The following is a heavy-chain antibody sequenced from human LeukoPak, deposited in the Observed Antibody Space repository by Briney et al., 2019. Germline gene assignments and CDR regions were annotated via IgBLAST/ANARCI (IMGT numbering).Heavy chain of an antibody. V-gene: IGHV3-23*01. J-gene: IGHJ4*02. CDR1: GFTLRSHA. CDR2: ISGSGGST. Sequence: GGSLRLSCAASGFTLRSHAMHWVRQAPGKGLEWVSAISGSGGSTYYADSVKGRFTISRDNSKNTLYLQMNSLRAEDTAVYYCAKGPGSSWYRGGYYFDYWGQGTLVTVSS. CDR3: AKGPGSSWYRGGYYFDY. D-gene: IGHD6-13*01.